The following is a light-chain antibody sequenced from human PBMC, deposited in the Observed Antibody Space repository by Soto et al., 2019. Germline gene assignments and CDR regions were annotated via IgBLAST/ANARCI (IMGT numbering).Light chain of an antibody. J-gene: IGLJ3*02. CDR2: SNN. Sequence: QSVLTQPPSASGTPGQRVTISCSGSSSNIGSNYVYWYQQLPGTAPKLLIYSNNQRPSGVPDRFSGSKSGTSASLAISGLRSEDEADYYCAAWDDSLDLVFGGGTQLTVL. V-gene: IGLV1-47*02. CDR3: AAWDDSLDLV. CDR1: SSNIGSNY.